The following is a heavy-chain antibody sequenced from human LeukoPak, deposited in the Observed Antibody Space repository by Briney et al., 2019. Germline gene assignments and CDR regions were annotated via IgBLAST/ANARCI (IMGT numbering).Heavy chain of an antibody. CDR2: IYYSGST. V-gene: IGHV4-59*08. CDR1: GGSISSYY. Sequence: SETLSLTCTVSGGSISSYYWSWIRQPPGKGLEWIGYIYYSGSTNYNPSLKSRVTISVDTSKNQFSLKLSSVTAADTAVYYCARHLYSSTSNYYYYYGMDVWGPGTTVTVSS. J-gene: IGHJ6*02. D-gene: IGHD2-15*01. CDR3: ARHLYSSTSNYYYYYGMDV.